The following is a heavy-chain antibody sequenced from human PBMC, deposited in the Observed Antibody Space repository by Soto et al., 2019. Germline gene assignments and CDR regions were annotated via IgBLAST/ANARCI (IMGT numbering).Heavy chain of an antibody. J-gene: IGHJ4*02. CDR2: IKSKTDGGTT. CDR3: TTDQEVDTAMVLFDY. Sequence: GGSLRLSCAASGFTFSNAXMXWVXQAPGKGLEWVGRIKSKTDGGTTDYAAPVKGRLTISRDDSKNTLYLQMNSLKTEDTAVYYCTTDQEVDTAMVLFDYWGQGTLVTVSS. D-gene: IGHD5-18*01. V-gene: IGHV3-15*07. CDR1: GFTFSNAX.